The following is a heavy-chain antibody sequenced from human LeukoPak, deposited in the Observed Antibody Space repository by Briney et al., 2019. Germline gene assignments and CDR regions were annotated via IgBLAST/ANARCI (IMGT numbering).Heavy chain of an antibody. CDR2: IYYSGST. V-gene: IGHV4-39*01. Sequence: ASETLSLTCTVSGGSISSSSYYWGWIRQSPGKGLEWIGSIYYSGSTYYNPSLKSRVTISVDTSKNQFSLKLSSVTAADTAVYYCASASITIFGVVIIPHDAFDIWGQGTMVTVSS. CDR1: GGSISSSSYY. CDR3: ASASITIFGVVIIPHDAFDI. J-gene: IGHJ3*02. D-gene: IGHD3-3*01.